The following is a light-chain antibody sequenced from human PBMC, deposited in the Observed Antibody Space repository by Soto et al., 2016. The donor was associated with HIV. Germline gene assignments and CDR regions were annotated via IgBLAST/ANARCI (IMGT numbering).Light chain of an antibody. CDR1: QGISSY. CDR3: QQSSRTPRT. Sequence: DIQLTQSPSFLSASVGDRVTITCRASQGISSYLAWYQQKPGKAPKLLIYGASTLQSGVPSRFSGSGSGTDFTLTISDLQHEDLATYYCQQSSRTPRTFGQGTKVEI. CDR2: GAS. V-gene: IGKV1-9*01. J-gene: IGKJ1*01.